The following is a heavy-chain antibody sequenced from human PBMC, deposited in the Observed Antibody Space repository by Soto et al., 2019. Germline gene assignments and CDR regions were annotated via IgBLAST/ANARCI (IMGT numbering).Heavy chain of an antibody. CDR3: ARDVGGLGIGGGDAFDI. Sequence: SETLSLTCTVSGGSISSSSYYWGWIRQPPGKGLEWIGSIYYSGSTYYNPSLKSRVTISVDTSKNQFSLKLSSVTAADTAVYYCARDVGGLGIGGGDAFDIWGQGTRVTVSS. D-gene: IGHD7-27*01. CDR1: GGSISSSSYY. CDR2: IYYSGST. J-gene: IGHJ3*02. V-gene: IGHV4-39*07.